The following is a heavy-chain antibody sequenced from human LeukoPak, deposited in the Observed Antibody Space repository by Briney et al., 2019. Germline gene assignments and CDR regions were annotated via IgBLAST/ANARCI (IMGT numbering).Heavy chain of an antibody. V-gene: IGHV4-39*01. D-gene: IGHD3-10*01. Sequence: SETLSLTCTVSGDSISSDTCHWGWIRQPPGKGLQWIGSVYYAGSTYYNPSLKSRVRISVDTSKDQFYLKLFPVTAADTAMYYCARSGWPMGGFDPWGQGILVTVSS. CDR3: ARSGWPMGGFDP. CDR1: GDSISSDTCH. CDR2: VYYAGST. J-gene: IGHJ5*02.